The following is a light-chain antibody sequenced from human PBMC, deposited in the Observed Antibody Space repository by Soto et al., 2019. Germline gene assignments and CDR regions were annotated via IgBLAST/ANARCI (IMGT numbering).Light chain of an antibody. CDR1: QSVSRK. V-gene: IGKV3-15*01. Sequence: EIVLKQYPATLSVSPRERATLSCRASQSVSRKLAWYQQTRGQATRILIYGASTRATGVPARFSGIGSGTELTLTISNLQSEDFAVYHCQQYDKWPRTFGQGTKVDIK. J-gene: IGKJ1*01. CDR2: GAS. CDR3: QQYDKWPRT.